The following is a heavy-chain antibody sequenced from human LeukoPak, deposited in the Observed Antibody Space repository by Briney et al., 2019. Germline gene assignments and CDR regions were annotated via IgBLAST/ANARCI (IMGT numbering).Heavy chain of an antibody. CDR1: GGSISTYY. CDR3: ARGSYSSGWYVSDY. D-gene: IGHD6-19*01. CDR2: IYHSGST. Sequence: SETLSLTCTLSGGSISTYYWSWIRQPPGKGLEWIGYIYHSGSTNYNPSLKSRVTISVDTSKNQFSLKLRSVTAADTAVYYCARGSYSSGWYVSDYWGQGTLVTVSS. J-gene: IGHJ4*02. V-gene: IGHV4-59*01.